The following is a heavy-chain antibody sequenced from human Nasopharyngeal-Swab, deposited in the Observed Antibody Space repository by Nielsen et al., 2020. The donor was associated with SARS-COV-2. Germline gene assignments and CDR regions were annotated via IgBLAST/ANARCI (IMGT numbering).Heavy chain of an antibody. V-gene: IGHV4-39*01. J-gene: IGHJ6*02. Sequence: SETLSLTCTVSGGSISSSSYYWGWIRQPPGKGLEWIGSIYYSGSTYYNPSLKSRVTISVDTSKNQFSLKLSSVTAADTAVYYCARFSGVVRGVILSYYYYGMDVWGQGTTVTVSS. D-gene: IGHD3-10*01. CDR2: IYYSGST. CDR3: ARFSGVVRGVILSYYYYGMDV. CDR1: GGSISSSSYY.